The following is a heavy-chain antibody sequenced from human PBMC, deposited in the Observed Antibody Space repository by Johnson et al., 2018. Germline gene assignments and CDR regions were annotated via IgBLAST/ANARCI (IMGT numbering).Heavy chain of an antibody. J-gene: IGHJ3*02. Sequence: VQLVQSGGGLIQPGVSLRLSCAASGFTVSSNYMSWVRQAPGKGLAWVSVIYSGGRTYYADSVKGRFTISRDNSKNTLYLQMTSLRAEDTAVYYCARERMYYDSSNAFDSWGQGTMVTVSS. CDR2: IYSGGRT. CDR1: GFTVSSNY. D-gene: IGHD3-22*01. V-gene: IGHV3-53*01. CDR3: ARERMYYDSSNAFDS.